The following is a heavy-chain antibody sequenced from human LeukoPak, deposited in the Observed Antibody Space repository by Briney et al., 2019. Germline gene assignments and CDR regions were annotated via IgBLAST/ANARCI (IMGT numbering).Heavy chain of an antibody. CDR2: INPSGGST. Sequence: ASVKVSCKASGYTFTSYYMHWVRQAPGQGLEWTGIINPSGGSTSYAQKFQGRVTMTRDTSTSTVYMELSSLRSEDTAVYYCARWVGDYYDSSGYDYWGQGTLVTVSS. CDR1: GYTFTSYY. V-gene: IGHV1-46*01. D-gene: IGHD3-22*01. J-gene: IGHJ4*02. CDR3: ARWVGDYYDSSGYDY.